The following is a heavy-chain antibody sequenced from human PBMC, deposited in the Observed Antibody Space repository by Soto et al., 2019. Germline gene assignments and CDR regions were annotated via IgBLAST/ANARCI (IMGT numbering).Heavy chain of an antibody. J-gene: IGHJ6*02. CDR3: ARDASYYSLWSGYYPSRNGMDV. CDR1: GFTFSSFG. V-gene: IGHV3-33*01. D-gene: IGHD3-3*01. CDR2: IWYDGSKK. Sequence: QVQVVESGGGVVQPGRSLRLSCAASGFTFSSFGMHWVRQAPGKGLEWVPPIWYDGSKKSYGDSVKGRFTISRDNSRNTVYLQMNSLRAYDTAVYYCARDASYYSLWSGYYPSRNGMDVWGQGTTVTVSS.